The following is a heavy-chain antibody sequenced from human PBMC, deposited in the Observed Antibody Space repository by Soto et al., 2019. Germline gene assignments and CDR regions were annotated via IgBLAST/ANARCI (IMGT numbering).Heavy chain of an antibody. V-gene: IGHV3-13*01. D-gene: IGHD5-12*01. CDR2: IGTAGDT. Sequence: EVQLVESGGGLVQPGGSLRLSCAASGFTFSSYDMHWVRQATGKGLEWVSAIGTAGDTYYPGSVKGRFTISRENAKNSLYLQMHSLRAGDTAVYYCARGGSSPYSGYGIYYYMDVWGKGTTVTVSS. J-gene: IGHJ6*03. CDR3: ARGGSSPYSGYGIYYYMDV. CDR1: GFTFSSYD.